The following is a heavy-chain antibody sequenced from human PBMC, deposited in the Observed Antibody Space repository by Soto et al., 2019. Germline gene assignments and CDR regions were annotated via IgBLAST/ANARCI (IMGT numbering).Heavy chain of an antibody. CDR1: GYTFTSYG. D-gene: IGHD2-2*01. CDR3: TRGLSRYRSTSLTNY. Sequence: QVQLVQAGTEVKQPGASVKVSCKASGYTFTSYGITWVRQAPGQGLEWMGWISPYNGNTNYAQKVQDRVTMTTDTSTSKAYMEWRSLRSDDTAVYYCTRGLSRYRSTSLTNYWGQGTLGTVSS. V-gene: IGHV1-18*01. J-gene: IGHJ4*02. CDR2: ISPYNGNT.